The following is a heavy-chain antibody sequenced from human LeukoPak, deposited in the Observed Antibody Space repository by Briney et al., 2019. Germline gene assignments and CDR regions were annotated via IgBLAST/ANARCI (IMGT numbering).Heavy chain of an antibody. CDR2: IPYHGSNE. CDR3: AKDIGWFDP. V-gene: IGHV3-30*02. Sequence: PGGSLRLSCAASGFTFSSYGMHWVRQAPGKGLEWVAFIPYHGSNEYYADSVKGRFTISRDNSKNTLYLQMNSLRAEDTAFYYCAKDIGWFDPWGQGTLVTVSS. CDR1: GFTFSSYG. J-gene: IGHJ5*02.